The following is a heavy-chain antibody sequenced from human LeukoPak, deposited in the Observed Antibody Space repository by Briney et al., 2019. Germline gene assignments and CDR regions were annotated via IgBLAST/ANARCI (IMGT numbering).Heavy chain of an antibody. Sequence: GASVKVSCKASGGTFSSYAISWVRQAPGQGLEWMGRIIPILGIANYAQKFQGRVTITADKSTSTAYMELSSLRSDDTAVYYCARVRRGATGLDYWGQGTLVTVSS. J-gene: IGHJ4*02. D-gene: IGHD1-26*01. V-gene: IGHV1-69*04. CDR1: GGTFSSYA. CDR2: IIPILGIA. CDR3: ARVRRGATGLDY.